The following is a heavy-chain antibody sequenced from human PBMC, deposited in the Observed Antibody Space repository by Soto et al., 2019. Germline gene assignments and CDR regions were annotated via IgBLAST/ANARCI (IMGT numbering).Heavy chain of an antibody. J-gene: IGHJ4*02. CDR2: ISGSGGST. V-gene: IGHV3-23*01. CDR3: AKAWNDWLLPFDY. CDR1: GFTFSSYA. Sequence: GSLRLSCAASGFTFSSYAMSWVRQAPGKGLEWVSAISGSGGSTYYADSVKGRFTISRDNSKNTQYLQMNSLRAVDMAVFYCAKAWNDWLLPFDYWGQGTLVTVSS. D-gene: IGHD3-9*01.